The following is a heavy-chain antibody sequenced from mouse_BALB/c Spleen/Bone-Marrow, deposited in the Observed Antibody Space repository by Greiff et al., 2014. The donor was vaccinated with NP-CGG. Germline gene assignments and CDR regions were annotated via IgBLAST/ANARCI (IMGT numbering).Heavy chain of an antibody. Sequence: EVQLVESGGGLVQPGGSRKLSCAASGFTFSSFGMHWVRQAPERGLEWVAYTSSGSTSISYSDTVRGRFTISRDNPKNTLFLQMTSLTSEDTAMYYCARGGNWDDFDVWGAGTTVTVSS. CDR3: ARGGNWDDFDV. CDR1: GFTFSSFG. CDR2: TSSGSTSI. V-gene: IGHV5-17*02. J-gene: IGHJ1*01. D-gene: IGHD4-1*01.